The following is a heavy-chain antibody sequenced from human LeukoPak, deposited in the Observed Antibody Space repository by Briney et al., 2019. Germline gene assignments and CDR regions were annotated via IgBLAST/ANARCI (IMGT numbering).Heavy chain of an antibody. J-gene: IGHJ4*02. D-gene: IGHD1-26*01. V-gene: IGHV1-18*01. CDR3: ARAYSGSYYYY. CDR2: ISAYNGNT. CDR1: GCTFTSYG. Sequence: GASVKVSCKASGCTFTSYGISWVRQAPGQGLEWMGWISAYNGNTDYAQKFQGRVTMTTDTSTSTAYMEVRSLRSDDTAVYYCARAYSGSYYYYWGQGTLVTVSS.